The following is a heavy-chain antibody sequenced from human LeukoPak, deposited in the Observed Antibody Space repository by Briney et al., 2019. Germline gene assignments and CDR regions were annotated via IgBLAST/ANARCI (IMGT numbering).Heavy chain of an antibody. V-gene: IGHV4-39*01. J-gene: IGHJ4*02. CDR2: INYSGST. Sequence: PSETLSLTCTVSGGSVGCITYYWSWICQPPGKGLEWIASINYSGSTYYNPSLKSRLTISVDTSENQFSLKLSSVTAADTAVYYCARYVVYGSGKYYFDYWGQGTLVTVSS. D-gene: IGHD3-10*01. CDR3: ARYVVYGSGKYYFDY. CDR1: GGSVGCITYY.